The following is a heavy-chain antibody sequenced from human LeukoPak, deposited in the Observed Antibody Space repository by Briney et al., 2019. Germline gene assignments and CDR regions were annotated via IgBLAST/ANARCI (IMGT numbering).Heavy chain of an antibody. V-gene: IGHV3-48*02. D-gene: IGHD2-15*01. Sequence: PGGSLRLSCAASGFTFSSYSMNWVRQAPGKGLEWVSYISSSTNTIYYADSVKGRFTISRDNAKNSLFLQMNSLRDEDTAVYYCARDCGGGSCYGPYDAFDIWGQGTMVTVSS. CDR3: ARDCGGGSCYGPYDAFDI. CDR1: GFTFSSYS. CDR2: ISSSTNTI. J-gene: IGHJ3*02.